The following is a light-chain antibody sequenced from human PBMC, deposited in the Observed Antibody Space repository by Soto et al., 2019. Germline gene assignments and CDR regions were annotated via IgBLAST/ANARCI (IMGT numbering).Light chain of an antibody. V-gene: IGKV3-15*01. CDR3: QQYDNLPPWT. CDR2: AAS. J-gene: IGKJ1*01. Sequence: EIVMTQSPATLSVSPGERATLTCRANQTIRSNLAWYQQKPGQAPKLLIYAASTRATGVPARFSGSGSGTEFANTISSLQSDDFVVYYCQQYDNLPPWTFGQGTKVEIK. CDR1: QTIRSN.